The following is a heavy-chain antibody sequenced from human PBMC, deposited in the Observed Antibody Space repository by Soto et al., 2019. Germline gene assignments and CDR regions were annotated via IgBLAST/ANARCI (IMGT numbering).Heavy chain of an antibody. CDR3: ARGDRYSGSFSDYFDP. Sequence: SETLSLTCTVSGGSISSSSYYWGWIRQPPGKGLEWIGSIYYSGSTYYKPSLKSRASISMDKSRNQFSVRLTSVTAADTAVYFCARGDRYSGSFSDYFDPWGQGTLVTVSS. CDR1: GGSISSSSYY. J-gene: IGHJ5*02. V-gene: IGHV4-39*07. CDR2: IYYSGST. D-gene: IGHD1-26*01.